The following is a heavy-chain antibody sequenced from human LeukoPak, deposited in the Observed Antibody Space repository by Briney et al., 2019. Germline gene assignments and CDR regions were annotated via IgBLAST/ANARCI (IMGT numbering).Heavy chain of an antibody. J-gene: IGHJ4*02. CDR2: IIPIFGTA. CDR1: GGTFSSYT. D-gene: IGHD3-10*01. Sequence: SVKVSCKASGGTFSSYTISWARQAPGQGLEWMGRIIPIFGTANYAQKFQGRVTITTDESTSTAYTELSSLRSEDTAVYYCARDRSGSYFDYWGQGTLVTVSS. V-gene: IGHV1-69*05. CDR3: ARDRSGSYFDY.